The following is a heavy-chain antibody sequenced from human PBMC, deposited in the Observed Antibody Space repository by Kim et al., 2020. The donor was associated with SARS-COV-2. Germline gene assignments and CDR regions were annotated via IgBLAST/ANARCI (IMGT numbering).Heavy chain of an antibody. Sequence: GGSLRLSCAASGFTVSSNYMSWVRQAPGKGLEWVSVIYSGGSTYYADSVKGRFTISRHNSKNTLYLQMNSLRAEDTAVYYCARDRRPTYSGYRKNTQSYYYYYGMDVWGQGTTVTVSS. CDR2: IYSGGST. V-gene: IGHV3-53*04. J-gene: IGHJ6*02. CDR1: GFTVSSNY. CDR3: ARDRRPTYSGYRKNTQSYYYYYGMDV. D-gene: IGHD5-12*01.